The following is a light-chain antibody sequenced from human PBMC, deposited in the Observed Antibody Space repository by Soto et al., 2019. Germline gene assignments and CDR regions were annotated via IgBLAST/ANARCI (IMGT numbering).Light chain of an antibody. CDR3: AAWDDSLSGPV. Sequence: QSVLTQPPSVSGTPGQRVTISCSGGSSNIGTYTVNWYQQLPGTAPKLLIYRNNQRPSGVPDRFSGSKSGTSASLAISGLRSEDEADYYCAAWDDSLSGPVFGGGTQLTVL. J-gene: IGLJ2*01. CDR2: RNN. CDR1: SSNIGTYT. V-gene: IGLV1-47*01.